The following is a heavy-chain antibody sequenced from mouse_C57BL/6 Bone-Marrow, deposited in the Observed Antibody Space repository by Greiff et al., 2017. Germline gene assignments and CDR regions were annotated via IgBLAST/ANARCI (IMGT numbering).Heavy chain of an antibody. V-gene: IGHV5-15*01. J-gene: IGHJ4*01. D-gene: IGHD1-1*01. CDR1: GFTFSDYG. CDR2: ISNLAYSI. CDR3: ARQDYGSSYDYAMDY. Sequence: EVKLVESGGGLVQPGGSLKLSCAASGFTFSDYGMAWVRQAPRKGLEWVAFISNLAYSIYYADTLTGRFTISTENAKNTLYLELSSLRSEDTAMYYCARQDYGSSYDYAMDYWGQGTAVTVSS.